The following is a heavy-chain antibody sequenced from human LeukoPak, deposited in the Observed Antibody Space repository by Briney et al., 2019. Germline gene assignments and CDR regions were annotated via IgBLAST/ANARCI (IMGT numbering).Heavy chain of an antibody. D-gene: IGHD4-17*01. J-gene: IGHJ4*02. CDR3: ATGPGDYEVH. CDR2: INPRGGST. V-gene: IGHV1-46*01. Sequence: ASVKVSCKASGYTFTSYYMHWVRQAPGQGLEWMGIINPRGGSTSYAQKFQGRVSVTRDTSTSTVYMELRSLRSEDTAVYYCATGPGDYEVHWGQGTLVTVSS. CDR1: GYTFTSYY.